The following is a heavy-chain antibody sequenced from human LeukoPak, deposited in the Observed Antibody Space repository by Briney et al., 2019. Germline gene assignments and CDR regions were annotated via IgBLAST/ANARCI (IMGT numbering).Heavy chain of an antibody. V-gene: IGHV4-59*01. Sequence: SETLSLTCIVSGGSISRYYWSWIRQPPETGLEWIGYIYYSGNTNYNPSLKSRVTISVDTSKNQFSLKLSSVTAADTAVYYCARVGGYSGYDPIDYWGQGTLVTVSS. CDR3: ARVGGYSGYDPIDY. J-gene: IGHJ4*02. CDR1: GGSISRYY. CDR2: IYYSGNT. D-gene: IGHD5-12*01.